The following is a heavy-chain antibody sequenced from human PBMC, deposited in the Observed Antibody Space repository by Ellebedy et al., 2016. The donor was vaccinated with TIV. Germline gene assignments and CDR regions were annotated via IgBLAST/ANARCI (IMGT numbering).Heavy chain of an antibody. CDR3: GLRGTVRVD. J-gene: IGHJ4*02. Sequence: GESLKISCAASGFTFSSYAMSWVRQAPGKGLEWVSGISGSGSSTFYTDSVKGRFTISRDNSKNTLYLQMNSLRAEDTAVYYCGLRGTVRVDWGQGTLVTVSS. CDR1: GFTFSSYA. CDR2: ISGSGSST. D-gene: IGHD3-16*01. V-gene: IGHV3-23*01.